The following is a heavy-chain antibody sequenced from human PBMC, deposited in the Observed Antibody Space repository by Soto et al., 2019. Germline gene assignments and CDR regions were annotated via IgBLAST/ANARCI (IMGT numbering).Heavy chain of an antibody. CDR3: AREYDHLNYYYYYGMDV. D-gene: IGHD3-16*01. CDR1: GFTFSSYA. J-gene: IGHJ6*02. Sequence: QVQLVESGGGVVQPGRSLRLSCAASGFTFSSYAMHWVRQAPGKGLEWVAVISYDGSNKYYADSVKGRFTISRDNSKNTLYLQMNSLRAEDTAMYYCAREYDHLNYYYYYGMDVWGQGTTVTVSS. CDR2: ISYDGSNK. V-gene: IGHV3-30-3*01.